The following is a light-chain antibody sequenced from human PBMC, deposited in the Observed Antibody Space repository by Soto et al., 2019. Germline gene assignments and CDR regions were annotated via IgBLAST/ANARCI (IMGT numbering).Light chain of an antibody. CDR2: WGS. CDR1: QSLLHSNGYNY. V-gene: IGKV2-28*01. CDR3: MQALQTPYT. Sequence: DVVMTQSPLSLPVNLGQPASISCRSSQSLLHSNGYNYLDWYLRKPGQSPQLLIYWGSIRASGVPDRFNGSGSGTYFTLRITRVEAEDVGVYYCMQALQTPYTFGQGTKVDIK. J-gene: IGKJ2*01.